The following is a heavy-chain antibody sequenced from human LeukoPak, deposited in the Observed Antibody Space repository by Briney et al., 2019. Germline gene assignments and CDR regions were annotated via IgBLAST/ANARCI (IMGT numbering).Heavy chain of an antibody. V-gene: IGHV3-48*04. CDR1: GFTFSSYS. Sequence: GGSLRLSCAASGFTFSSYSMNWVRQAPGKGLEWVSYIRSSSSTIYYADSVKGRFTISRDNAKNSLYLQMNSLRAEDTAVYYCAKLAARPIDYWGQGTLVTVSS. CDR2: IRSSSSTI. D-gene: IGHD6-6*01. J-gene: IGHJ4*02. CDR3: AKLAARPIDY.